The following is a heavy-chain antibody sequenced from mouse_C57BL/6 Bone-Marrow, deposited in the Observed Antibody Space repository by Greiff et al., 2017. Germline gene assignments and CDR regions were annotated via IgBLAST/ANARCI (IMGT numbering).Heavy chain of an antibody. Sequence: DVKLVESGGGLVQPKGSLKLSCAASGFSFNTYAMNWVRQAPGKGLEWVARIRSKSNNYATYYADSVKDRFTISRDDSESMLYLQMNNLKTEDTAMYYCVRHDYYDLYYYAMDYWGQGTSVTVSS. V-gene: IGHV10-1*01. CDR3: VRHDYYDLYYYAMDY. CDR1: GFSFNTYA. D-gene: IGHD2-4*01. CDR2: IRSKSNNYAT. J-gene: IGHJ4*01.